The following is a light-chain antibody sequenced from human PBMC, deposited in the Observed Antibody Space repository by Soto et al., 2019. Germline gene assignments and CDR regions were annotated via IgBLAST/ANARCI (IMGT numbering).Light chain of an antibody. CDR3: QQYDSTPPT. CDR1: QSVNSNY. J-gene: IGKJ1*01. Sequence: EIVLTQSPGTLSLSPGDRATLSCRASQSVNSNYLAWYQRKPGQAPRLLIYGASNRATDIPYRFSASGSGPHFTLTITRLEAEDFAVYYRQQYDSTPPTFGQGTKVEVK. CDR2: GAS. V-gene: IGKV3-20*01.